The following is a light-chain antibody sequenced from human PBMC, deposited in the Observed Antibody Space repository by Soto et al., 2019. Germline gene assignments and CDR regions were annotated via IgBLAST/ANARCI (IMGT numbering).Light chain of an antibody. Sequence: ETVLTQSPGTLSLSPGERATLSGRASQSVSSSYLAWYQQKPGQAPRLLIYGASSRATGIPDRFSGSGSGTDFTLTISRLEPEDFAVYYCQQYGSSPFTFGPGTKVDIK. CDR3: QQYGSSPFT. J-gene: IGKJ3*01. V-gene: IGKV3-20*01. CDR2: GAS. CDR1: QSVSSSY.